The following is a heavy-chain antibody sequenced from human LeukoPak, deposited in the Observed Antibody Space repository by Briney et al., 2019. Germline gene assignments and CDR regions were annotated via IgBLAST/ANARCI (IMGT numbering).Heavy chain of an antibody. CDR3: ARWGILTGYSRLGAFDI. V-gene: IGHV3-48*01. CDR2: ISSSSSTI. J-gene: IGHJ3*02. D-gene: IGHD3-9*01. CDR1: GFTFSSYR. Sequence: PGGSLRLSCAASGFTFSSYRMNWVRQAPGKGLEWVSYISSSSSTIYYADSVKGRFTISRDNSKNTLYLQMNSLRAEDTAVYYCARWGILTGYSRLGAFDIWGQGTMVTASS.